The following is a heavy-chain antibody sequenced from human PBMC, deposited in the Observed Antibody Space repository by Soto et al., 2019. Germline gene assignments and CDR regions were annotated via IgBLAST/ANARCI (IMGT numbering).Heavy chain of an antibody. V-gene: IGHV1-69*01. Sequence: QVQLVQSGAEVKKPGSSVKVSCKASGGTFSSYAISWVRQAPGQGLEWMGGIIPIFGTANYAQKFQGRVRITADESTSTGYMELSSLRSEDTAVYYCARGVHLNYYYYYGMDVWGQGTTVTVSS. CDR3: ARGVHLNYYYYYGMDV. D-gene: IGHD3-3*01. J-gene: IGHJ6*02. CDR2: IIPIFGTA. CDR1: GGTFSSYA.